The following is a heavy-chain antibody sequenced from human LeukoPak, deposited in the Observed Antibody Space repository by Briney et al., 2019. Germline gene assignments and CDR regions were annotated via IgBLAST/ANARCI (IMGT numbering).Heavy chain of an antibody. CDR3: ARLMFLWPPIYFDY. J-gene: IGHJ4*02. CDR1: GFTFSSYS. V-gene: IGHV3-48*04. D-gene: IGHD2-8*01. CDR2: ISSSSSTI. Sequence: GGSLRLSCAASGFTFSSYSMNWVRQAPGKGLEWVSYISSSSSTIYYADSVKGRFTISRDNAKNSLYLQMNSLRAEDTAVYYCARLMFLWPPIYFDYWGQGTLATVSS.